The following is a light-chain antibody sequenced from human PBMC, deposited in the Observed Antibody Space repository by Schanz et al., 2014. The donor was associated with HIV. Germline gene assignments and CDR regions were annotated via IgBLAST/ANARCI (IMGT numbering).Light chain of an antibody. CDR3: SSYAGSNNFWV. CDR2: EVS. Sequence: QSALTQPASVSGSPGQSITLSCTGTSSDVGGYNYVSWYQQHPGKAPKIMIYEVSKRPSGVPDRFSGSKSGNTASLTVSGLQAEDEADYYCSSYAGSNNFWVFGGGTKLTVL. J-gene: IGLJ3*02. CDR1: SSDVGGYNY. V-gene: IGLV2-8*01.